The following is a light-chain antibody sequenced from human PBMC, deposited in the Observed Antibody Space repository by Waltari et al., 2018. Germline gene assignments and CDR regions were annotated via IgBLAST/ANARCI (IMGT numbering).Light chain of an antibody. J-gene: IGKJ4*01. V-gene: IGKV3-11*01. CDR3: QQRSNWPPKLT. Sequence: EIVLTQSPATLSLSPGERATLSCRASQSVSSYLAWYQQKPVQAPRLLIYDASNRATGIPARFSGSGSGTDFTLTISSLEPEDFAVYYCQQRSNWPPKLTFGGGTKVEIK. CDR1: QSVSSY. CDR2: DAS.